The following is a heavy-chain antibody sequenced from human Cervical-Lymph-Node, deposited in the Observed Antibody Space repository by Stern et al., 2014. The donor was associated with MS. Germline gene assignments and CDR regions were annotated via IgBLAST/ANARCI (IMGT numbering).Heavy chain of an antibody. CDR2: IWSGGSTI. V-gene: IGHV3-33*01. CDR3: ARGYCSRTSCYDFDN. D-gene: IGHD2-2*01. J-gene: IGHJ4*02. Sequence: VQLVESGGGVVQPGRSLRLSCAASGFTFSNYDMHWVRQAPGKGLEWVAVIWSGGSTIFYADSVKGRFTISRDNSKNTLYLQMNSLRAEDTAIYYCARGYCSRTSCYDFDNWGQGTLVTVSS. CDR1: GFTFSNYD.